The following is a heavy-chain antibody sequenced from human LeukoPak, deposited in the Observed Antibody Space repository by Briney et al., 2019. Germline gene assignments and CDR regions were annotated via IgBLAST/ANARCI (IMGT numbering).Heavy chain of an antibody. CDR3: ARGKEYYYDSSGPYNWFDP. J-gene: IGHJ5*02. V-gene: IGHV4-31*03. CDR1: GGSISSGGYY. CDR2: IYYSGST. D-gene: IGHD3-22*01. Sequence: SQTLSLTCTVSGGSISSGGYYWSWIRQHPGKGLEWIGYIYYSGSTYYNPSLKSRVTISVDTSKNQFSLKLSSVTAADTAVYYCARGKEYYYDSSGPYNWFDPWGQGTLVTVSS.